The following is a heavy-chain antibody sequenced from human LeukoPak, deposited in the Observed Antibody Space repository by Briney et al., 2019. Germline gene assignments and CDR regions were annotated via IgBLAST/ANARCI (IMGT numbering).Heavy chain of an antibody. CDR1: GFTFSNYA. V-gene: IGHV3-64D*06. D-gene: IGHD5-18*01. CDR2: ISGNGGST. Sequence: GGSLRLSCSASGFTFSNYAMHWVRQAPGKGLEYVSAISGNGGSTYYADSVKGRFTISRDNSENTLYLQMSSLRVEDTAVYYCVSGYSYGQGYWGPGTLVTVSS. CDR3: VSGYSYGQGY. J-gene: IGHJ4*02.